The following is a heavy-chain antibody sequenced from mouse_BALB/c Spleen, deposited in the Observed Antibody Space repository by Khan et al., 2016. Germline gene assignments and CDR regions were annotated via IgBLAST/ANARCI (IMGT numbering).Heavy chain of an antibody. CDR2: IRNKANGYTT. D-gene: IGHD4-1*01. CDR1: GFTFTDYY. V-gene: IGHV7-3*02. CDR3: ARDISDWAWFAY. Sequence: EVELVESGGGLVQPGGSLRLSCATSGFTFTDYYMSWVRQPPGQALEWLGFIRNKANGYTTEYSASVKGRFTISRDNSQSILYLQMNTRRAEDSDTYDCARDISDWAWFAYWGEGTLVTVSA. J-gene: IGHJ3*01.